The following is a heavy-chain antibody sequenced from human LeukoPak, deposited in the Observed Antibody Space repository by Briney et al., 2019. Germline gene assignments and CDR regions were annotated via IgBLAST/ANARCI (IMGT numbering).Heavy chain of an antibody. J-gene: IGHJ5*02. CDR1: GGSITSSTRY. D-gene: IGHD6-13*01. V-gene: IGHV4-39*01. Sequence: SETLSPTCTVSGGSITSSTRYWGWIRQPPGKGLEWIGSIYYSGSTYYNPSLKSRVTISVDTSENQFSLKLSSLTAADTAVYYCASTRSSWFSHWFNPWGQGTLVTVSS. CDR2: IYYSGST. CDR3: ASTRSSWFSHWFNP.